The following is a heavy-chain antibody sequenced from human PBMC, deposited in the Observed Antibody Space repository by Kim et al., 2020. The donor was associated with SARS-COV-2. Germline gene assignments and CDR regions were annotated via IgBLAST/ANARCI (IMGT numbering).Heavy chain of an antibody. V-gene: IGHV3-33*01. Sequence: GGSLRLSCAASGFTFSSYGMHWVRQAPGKGLEWVAVIWYDGSNKYYADSVKGRFTISRDNSKNTLYLQMNSLRAEDTAVYYCARRSYGSGSYYDIYGMDVWGQGTTVTVSS. J-gene: IGHJ6*02. D-gene: IGHD3-10*01. CDR3: ARRSYGSGSYYDIYGMDV. CDR2: IWYDGSNK. CDR1: GFTFSSYG.